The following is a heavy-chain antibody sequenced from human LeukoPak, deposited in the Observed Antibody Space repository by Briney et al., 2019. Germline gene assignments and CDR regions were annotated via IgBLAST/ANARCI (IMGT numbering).Heavy chain of an antibody. CDR3: ARGGYDILTGWDYMDV. CDR2: ITSSSSYI. J-gene: IGHJ6*03. CDR1: GFTFSSYT. Sequence: GGSLRLSCAASGFTFSSYTMNWVRQAPGKGLEWVSSITSSSSYIYYADSVMGRFTISKDNANNSLYLQMNSLRAEDTAVYYCARGGYDILTGWDYMDVWGKGTTVTVSS. V-gene: IGHV3-21*01. D-gene: IGHD3-9*01.